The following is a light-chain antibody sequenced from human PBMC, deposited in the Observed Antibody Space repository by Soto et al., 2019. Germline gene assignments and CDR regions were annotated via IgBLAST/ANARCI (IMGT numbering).Light chain of an antibody. V-gene: IGLV2-14*01. J-gene: IGLJ1*01. Sequence: QSALTQPASVSGSPGQSITISCTGTSSDVGGYNYVSWYQQHPGKAPKLMIYDVSNRPSGVSNRFSGSKSGNTASLTISGLQAEDEADDYCSSYTSSSTLVVFGTGTKLTV. CDR3: SSYTSSSTLVV. CDR2: DVS. CDR1: SSDVGGYNY.